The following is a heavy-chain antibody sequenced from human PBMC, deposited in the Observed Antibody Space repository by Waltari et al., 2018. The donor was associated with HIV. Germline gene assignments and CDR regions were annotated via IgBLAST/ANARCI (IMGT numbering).Heavy chain of an antibody. D-gene: IGHD3-22*01. CDR3: AKPRQYYDSSGLDY. CDR2: IRYDGSNE. Sequence: QVQLVESGGGVVQPGGSLRLSCAASGFTFSSYGMHWVRQAPGRGLEWGALIRYDGSNEYYADSVKGRFTISRDNSKNTLYLQMNSLRAEDAAVYYCAKPRQYYDSSGLDYWGQGTLVTVSS. V-gene: IGHV3-30*02. CDR1: GFTFSSYG. J-gene: IGHJ4*02.